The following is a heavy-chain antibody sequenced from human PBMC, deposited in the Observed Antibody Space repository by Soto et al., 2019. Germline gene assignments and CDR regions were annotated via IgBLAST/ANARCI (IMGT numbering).Heavy chain of an antibody. Sequence: SETLSLTCTVSGGSISTYYWSWFRQPPGRRLEWIGYIYYTGNNDYNPSLKSRVTISVDTSKNQFSLRLRSVTAADTAVYYCARVQSSYYDRAFDSWGQGILVTVSS. CDR1: GGSISTYY. CDR3: ARVQSSYYDRAFDS. J-gene: IGHJ4*02. CDR2: IYYTGNN. V-gene: IGHV4-59*08. D-gene: IGHD3-9*01.